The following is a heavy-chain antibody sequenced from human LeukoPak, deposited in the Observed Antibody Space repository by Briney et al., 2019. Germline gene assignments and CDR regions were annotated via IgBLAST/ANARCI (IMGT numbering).Heavy chain of an antibody. CDR2: ISSSSTI. Sequence: PGGSLRLSCAASGFIFSRYSMNWVRQAPGKGLEWVSYISSSSTIYYADSVRGRFTVSRDNAKNSLYLQMNSLRDEDTAVYYCAREDYGGNSFDYWGQGILVTVSS. CDR1: GFIFSRYS. V-gene: IGHV3-48*02. CDR3: AREDYGGNSFDY. D-gene: IGHD4-23*01. J-gene: IGHJ4*02.